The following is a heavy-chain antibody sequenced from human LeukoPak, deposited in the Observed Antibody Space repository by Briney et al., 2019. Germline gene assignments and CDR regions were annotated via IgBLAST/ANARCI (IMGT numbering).Heavy chain of an antibody. D-gene: IGHD3-3*01. Sequence: PSETLSLTCTVSGGSISSYYWSWIRQPAGKGLEWIGRIYTSGSTNYNPSLKSRVTISVDKSKNQFSLKLNSVTAADTAVYYCARDAYMGDFWNPSDYWGQGTLVTVSS. CDR3: ARDAYMGDFWNPSDY. J-gene: IGHJ4*02. V-gene: IGHV4-4*07. CDR1: GGSISSYY. CDR2: IYTSGST.